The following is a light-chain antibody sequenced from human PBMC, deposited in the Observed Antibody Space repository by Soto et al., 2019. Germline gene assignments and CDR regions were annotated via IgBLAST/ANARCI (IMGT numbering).Light chain of an antibody. V-gene: IGLV2-14*03. CDR3: SSYTSSSTWV. CDR2: EVS. CDR1: SSDVGAYDF. Sequence: QSVLTQPASVSGSPGQSITISCTGTSSDVGAYDFVSWYQQHPDKAPKLMIYEVSNRPSGVSNRFSGSKSVNTATLTIPGLQAEDEADYYCSSYTSSSTWVFGTGTKVTVL. J-gene: IGLJ1*01.